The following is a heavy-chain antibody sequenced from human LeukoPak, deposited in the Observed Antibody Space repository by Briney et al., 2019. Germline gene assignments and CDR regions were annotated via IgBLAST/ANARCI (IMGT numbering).Heavy chain of an antibody. J-gene: IGHJ6*02. CDR1: GGSISSYY. D-gene: IGHD2-15*01. V-gene: IGHV4-59*01. CDR2: IYYSGST. CDR3: ARDRGFCSGDSCYTRMDV. Sequence: SETLSLTCTVSGGSISSYYWSWIRQPPGKGLEWIGYIYYSGSTNYNPSLKSRVTISVDTSKNQFSLKLSSVTAADTAEYYCARDRGFCSGDSCYTRMDVWGQGTTVTVSS.